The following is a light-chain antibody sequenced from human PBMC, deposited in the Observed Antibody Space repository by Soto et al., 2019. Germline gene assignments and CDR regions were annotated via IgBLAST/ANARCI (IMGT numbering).Light chain of an antibody. CDR2: DAS. J-gene: IGKJ1*01. CDR3: QQYDNFLWT. CDR1: QDISNY. V-gene: IGKV1-33*01. Sequence: IQMTQSRSSLTASVGYMVTITCQASQDISNYLDWYQQKPGKAPKLMIYDASNLETGVPSRFSGSGSGTDCTFTISSLQPEDIATYYCQQYDNFLWTLGQGTKVDI.